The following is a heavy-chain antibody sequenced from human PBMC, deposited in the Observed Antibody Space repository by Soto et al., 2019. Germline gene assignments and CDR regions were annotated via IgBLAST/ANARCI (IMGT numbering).Heavy chain of an antibody. D-gene: IGHD3-9*01. CDR3: AKDFDILTGYSDGMDV. Sequence: XGSLRLSCAASGFTFSSYAMSWVRQAPGKGLEWVSAISGSGGSTYYADSVKGRFTISRDNSKNTLYLQMNSLRAEDTAVYYCAKDFDILTGYSDGMDVWGQGTTVTVSS. J-gene: IGHJ6*02. V-gene: IGHV3-23*01. CDR1: GFTFSSYA. CDR2: ISGSGGST.